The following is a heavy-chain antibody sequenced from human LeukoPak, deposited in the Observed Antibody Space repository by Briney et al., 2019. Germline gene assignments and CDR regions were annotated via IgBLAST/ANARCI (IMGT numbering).Heavy chain of an antibody. Sequence: ASVKVSCKVSGYTLTELSMHWVRQAPGKGLEWRGGFDPEDGETIYAQKFQRRVTMTEDTSTDTAYMELSSLRSEDTAVYYCATSTYYDSSRSFDYWGQGTLVTVPS. J-gene: IGHJ4*02. D-gene: IGHD3-22*01. CDR3: ATSTYYDSSRSFDY. CDR2: FDPEDGET. V-gene: IGHV1-24*01. CDR1: GYTLTELS.